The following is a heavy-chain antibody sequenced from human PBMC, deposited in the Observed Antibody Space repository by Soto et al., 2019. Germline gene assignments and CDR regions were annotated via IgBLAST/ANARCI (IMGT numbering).Heavy chain of an antibody. V-gene: IGHV5-10-1*01. CDR1: GDSFTSYW. CDR2: IDPSDSYT. Sequence: GESLKISCKGSGDSFTSYWISWVRQMPGKGLEWMGRIDPSDSYTYYNPSLKSRVTISVDTSENHFSLKLISVTAADTAVYYCARGENDAFDIWGQGTMVTVSS. J-gene: IGHJ3*02. CDR3: ARGENDAFDI.